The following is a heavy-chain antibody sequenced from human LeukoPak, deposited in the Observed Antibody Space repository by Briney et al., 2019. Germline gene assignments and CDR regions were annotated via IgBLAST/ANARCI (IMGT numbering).Heavy chain of an antibody. Sequence: GGSLRLSCTVSGFTVSINSMSWVRQAPGKGLEWVSFIYSGGNTHYSDSVKGRFTISRDNSKNTLYLQMNSLRAEDTAVYYCAKAYFRGLRAFDIWGQGTMVTVSS. D-gene: IGHD2/OR15-2a*01. V-gene: IGHV3-66*02. CDR3: AKAYFRGLRAFDI. CDR2: IYSGGNT. J-gene: IGHJ3*02. CDR1: GFTVSINS.